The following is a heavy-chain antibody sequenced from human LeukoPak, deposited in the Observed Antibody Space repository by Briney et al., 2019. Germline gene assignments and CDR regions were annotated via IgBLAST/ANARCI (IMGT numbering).Heavy chain of an antibody. CDR1: IFIFSTDA. CDR2: VTASGGIT. J-gene: IGHJ4*02. Sequence: GGSLRLSCPASIFIFSTDAISWVRQAPPRGLEWISTVTASGGITYYADSVKGRFTISRDNSKNTLYLQMNSLRAEDTAVYYCAKSHSVAQRGYFDYWGQGTLVAVSS. D-gene: IGHD2-15*01. V-gene: IGHV3-23*01. CDR3: AKSHSVAQRGYFDY.